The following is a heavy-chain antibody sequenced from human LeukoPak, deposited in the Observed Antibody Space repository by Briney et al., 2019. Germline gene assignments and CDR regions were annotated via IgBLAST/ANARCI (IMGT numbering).Heavy chain of an antibody. Sequence: GGSLRLSCAASGFIVSINYMSWVRQAPGKGLEWVSSIDGGGGDPWYANSAKGRFTVSRDNSGNTLYLQMTALRAEDTAVYYCAARRPHYGDYVYWGLGTLVTVSS. CDR2: IDGGGGDP. D-gene: IGHD4-17*01. CDR3: AARRPHYGDYVY. J-gene: IGHJ4*02. CDR1: GFIVSINY. V-gene: IGHV3-53*01.